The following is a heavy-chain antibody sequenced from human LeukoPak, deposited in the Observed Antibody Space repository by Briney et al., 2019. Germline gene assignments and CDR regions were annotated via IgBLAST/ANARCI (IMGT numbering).Heavy chain of an antibody. CDR3: ARDTGYCSGGSCYGTLDY. Sequence: PGGSLRLSCAASGFTFSSYAMSWVRQAPGKGLEWVSAISGSGGSTYYADSVKGRFTISRDNAKNSLYLQMNSLRAEDTAVYYCARDTGYCSGGSCYGTLDYWGQGTLVTVSS. CDR2: ISGSGGST. J-gene: IGHJ4*02. D-gene: IGHD2-15*01. CDR1: GFTFSSYA. V-gene: IGHV3-23*01.